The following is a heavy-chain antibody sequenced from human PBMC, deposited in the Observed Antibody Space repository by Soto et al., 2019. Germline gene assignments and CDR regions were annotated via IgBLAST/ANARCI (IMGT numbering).Heavy chain of an antibody. CDR3: AREQPPALYFGMDV. Sequence: EVQLVESGGGLVQPGGSLRLSCAASGLTVSSNYMSWVRQAPGKGLEWVSVIYSNGNTYYADSVKGRFTISRDNSKNTVYRQMNSLRAEDTAVYYCAREQPPALYFGMDVWGQGTTVTVSS. V-gene: IGHV3-66*01. J-gene: IGHJ6*02. CDR1: GLTVSSNY. D-gene: IGHD2-15*01. CDR2: IYSNGNT.